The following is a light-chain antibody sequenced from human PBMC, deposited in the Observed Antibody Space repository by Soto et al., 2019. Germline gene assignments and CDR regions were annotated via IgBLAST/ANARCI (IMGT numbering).Light chain of an antibody. CDR1: GSNIGINF. V-gene: IGLV1-44*01. Sequence: QSVLTQPPSASETPGQRFTISCSGSGSNIGINFVTWFQHLPGTAPKRIIFSDDQRPAGVPDRFSGSKSGTSASLAINGPQSEDEADYYCGTWDDTLDVYVFGSGTKLTVL. J-gene: IGLJ1*01. CDR3: GTWDDTLDVYV. CDR2: SDD.